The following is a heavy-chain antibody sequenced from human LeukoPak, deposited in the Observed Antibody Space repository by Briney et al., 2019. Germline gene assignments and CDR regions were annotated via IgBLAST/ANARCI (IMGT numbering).Heavy chain of an antibody. J-gene: IGHJ5*02. CDR2: MNPNSGNT. V-gene: IGHV1-8*01. CDR3: ARVSSSWYSWFGP. D-gene: IGHD6-13*01. CDR1: GYTFTSYD. Sequence: GASVKVSCKASGYTFTSYDINWVRQATGQGLEWMGWMNPNSGNTGYAQKFQGRVTMTRNTSISTAYMELSSLRSEDTAVYYCARVSSSWYSWFGPWGQGAPVAVSS.